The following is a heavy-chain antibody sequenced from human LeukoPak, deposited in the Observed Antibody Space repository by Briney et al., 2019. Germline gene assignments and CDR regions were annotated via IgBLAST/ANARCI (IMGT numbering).Heavy chain of an antibody. D-gene: IGHD4-11*01. Sequence: PSETLSLTCTVSGGSISSGAYYWSWIRQPPGQGLEWIGSIYNSGIMYYDPSLKSRVTISVDTSKNQFSLNLISVTAADTAVYYCARVNPYSKYYYYYYMDVWGKGATVTVSS. CDR2: IYNSGIM. CDR3: ARVNPYSKYYYYYYMDV. J-gene: IGHJ6*03. CDR1: GGSISSGAYY. V-gene: IGHV4-39*01.